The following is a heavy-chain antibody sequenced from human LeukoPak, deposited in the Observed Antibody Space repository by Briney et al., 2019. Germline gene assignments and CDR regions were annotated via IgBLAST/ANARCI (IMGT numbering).Heavy chain of an antibody. D-gene: IGHD4-17*01. V-gene: IGHV3-21*01. Sequence: GGSLRLSCAASGFTFSSYSMNWVRQAPGKGLEWVSSISSSSSYIYYADSVKGRFTISRDNAKNSLYLQMNSLRAEDTAVYYCARDPHDYGDHFDYWGQGTLATVSS. J-gene: IGHJ4*02. CDR1: GFTFSSYS. CDR2: ISSSSSYI. CDR3: ARDPHDYGDHFDY.